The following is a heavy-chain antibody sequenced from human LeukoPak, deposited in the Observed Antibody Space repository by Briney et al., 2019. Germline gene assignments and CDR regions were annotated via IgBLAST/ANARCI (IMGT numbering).Heavy chain of an antibody. V-gene: IGHV3-48*03. CDR3: AELGITMIGGV. CDR1: GFAFSNFE. D-gene: IGHD3-10*02. Sequence: GGSLRLSCVASGFAFSNFEMNWVRQAPGKGLEWVSYISSSGSTIYYADSVKGRFTISRDNAKNSLYLQMNSLRAEDTAVYYCAELGITMIGGVWGKGTTVTISS. J-gene: IGHJ6*04. CDR2: ISSSGSTI.